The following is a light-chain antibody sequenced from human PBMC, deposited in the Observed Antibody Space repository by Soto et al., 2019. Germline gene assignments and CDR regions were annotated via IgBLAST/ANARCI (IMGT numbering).Light chain of an antibody. V-gene: IGLV2-14*01. J-gene: IGLJ1*01. Sequence: QSALTQPASVSGSPGQSITIPFTGTNSDVGGYNYVSWYQHHPGKAPKLMIYEVFNRPSGVSSRFSGSRSGSTASLTISGLQAEDEADYYCSAYTTTNTLYVFGTGTKLT. CDR1: NSDVGGYNY. CDR3: SAYTTTNTLYV. CDR2: EVF.